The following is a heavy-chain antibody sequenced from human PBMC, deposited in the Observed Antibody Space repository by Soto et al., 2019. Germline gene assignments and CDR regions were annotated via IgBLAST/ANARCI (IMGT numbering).Heavy chain of an antibody. D-gene: IGHD2-2*02. CDR1: GFTFDDYA. Sequence: GGSLRLSCAASGFTFDDYAMHWVRQAPGKGLEWVSGISWNSGSIGYADSVKGRFTISRDNAKNSLYLQMNSLRAEDTALHYCAKDPGPGYCSSTSCYSGFDYWRQGTLVTVSS. V-gene: IGHV3-9*01. J-gene: IGHJ4*02. CDR3: AKDPGPGYCSSTSCYSGFDY. CDR2: ISWNSGSI.